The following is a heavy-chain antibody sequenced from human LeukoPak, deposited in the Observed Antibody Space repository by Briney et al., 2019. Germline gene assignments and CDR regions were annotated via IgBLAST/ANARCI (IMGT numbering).Heavy chain of an antibody. CDR2: IKQDGSEK. Sequence: PGGSLRLSCAASGFTFSSYWMSWVRQAPGKGLEWVANIKQDGSEKYYVDSVKGRFTISRDNAKNSLYLQMNSLRAEDTAVYYCARDRSSSWYHYYGMGVWGQGTTVTVSS. V-gene: IGHV3-7*01. J-gene: IGHJ6*02. D-gene: IGHD6-13*01. CDR1: GFTFSSYW. CDR3: ARDRSSSWYHYYGMGV.